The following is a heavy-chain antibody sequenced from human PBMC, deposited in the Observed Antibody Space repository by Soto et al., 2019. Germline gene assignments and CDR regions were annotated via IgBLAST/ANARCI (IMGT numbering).Heavy chain of an antibody. J-gene: IGHJ4*02. D-gene: IGHD1-20*01. CDR1: GFTFSSYA. Sequence: GGSLRLSCAASGFTFSSYAMHWVRQAPGKGLEWVAVISYDGSNKYYADSVKGRFTISRDNSKNTLYLQMNSLRAEDTAVYYCAREGSNWNLGGNYFDYWGQGTLVTVSS. CDR3: AREGSNWNLGGNYFDY. V-gene: IGHV3-30-3*01. CDR2: ISYDGSNK.